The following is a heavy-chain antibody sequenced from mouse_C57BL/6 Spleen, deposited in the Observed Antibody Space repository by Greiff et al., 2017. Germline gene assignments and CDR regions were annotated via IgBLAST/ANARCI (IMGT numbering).Heavy chain of an antibody. D-gene: IGHD2-5*01. Sequence: QVQLQQPGAELVRPGTSVKLSCKASGYTFTSYWMHWVKQRPGQGLEWIGVIDPSDSYTNYNQKFKGKATLTVDTSSSTAYMQLSSLTSEDSAVYYCAREGAYYSNYADYWGQGTTLTVSS. CDR3: AREGAYYSNYADY. J-gene: IGHJ2*01. V-gene: IGHV1-59*01. CDR2: IDPSDSYT. CDR1: GYTFTSYW.